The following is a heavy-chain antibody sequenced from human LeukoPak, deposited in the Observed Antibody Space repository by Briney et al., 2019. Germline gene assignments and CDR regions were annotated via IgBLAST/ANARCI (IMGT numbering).Heavy chain of an antibody. CDR2: IGRSGDST. J-gene: IGHJ4*02. D-gene: IGHD3-10*01. Sequence: GGSLRLSCAASGFTFSSYVMSWVRQAPGKGLEWVSVIGRSGDSTFYADSVKGRFTISRDNSKNTLYLQMNSLRVADTAVYYCARVPGSYYVDFDYWGQGTLVTVSS. CDR1: GFTFSSYV. CDR3: ARVPGSYYVDFDY. V-gene: IGHV3-23*01.